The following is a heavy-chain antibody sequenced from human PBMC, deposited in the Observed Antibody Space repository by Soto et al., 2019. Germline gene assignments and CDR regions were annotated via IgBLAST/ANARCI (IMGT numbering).Heavy chain of an antibody. J-gene: IGHJ6*02. CDR3: ASTTTVTTDYYYYGMDV. Sequence: QVQLVESGGGVVQPGRSLRLSCAASGFTFSSYAMHWVRQSPGKGLAWVAVISYDGSNKYYADSVKGRFTISRDNSKNTLYLQMNSLRAEDTAVYYCASTTTVTTDYYYYGMDVGGQGTTVTVSS. CDR2: ISYDGSNK. CDR1: GFTFSSYA. V-gene: IGHV3-30-3*01. D-gene: IGHD4-4*01.